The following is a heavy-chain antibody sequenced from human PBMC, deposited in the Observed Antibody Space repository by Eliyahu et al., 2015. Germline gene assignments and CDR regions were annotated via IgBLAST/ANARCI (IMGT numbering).Heavy chain of an antibody. D-gene: IGHD3-22*01. CDR1: GFPXXSPX. V-gene: IGHV3-11*01. Sequence: QVQLVESGGGLVKPGGSLTLXCAVXGFPXXSPXXGWIRQAPGKGLEWISNIRSNDGSMFYADSVRGRFTISRDNVKNLLYLHINSLRVEDTAMYYCARPTYYFESSGYPHWYFDLWGRGTLVTVSS. CDR2: IRSNDGSM. CDR3: ARPTYYFESSGYPHWYFDL. J-gene: IGHJ2*01.